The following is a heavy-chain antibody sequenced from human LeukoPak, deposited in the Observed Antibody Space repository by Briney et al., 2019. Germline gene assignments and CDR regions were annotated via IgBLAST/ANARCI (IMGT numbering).Heavy chain of an antibody. CDR1: GGSIRSYY. D-gene: IGHD1-26*01. CDR3: ARGKSGSYYDFDY. V-gene: IGHV4-4*07. CDR2: IYTSGST. J-gene: IGHJ4*02. Sequence: KSSETLSLTCTVSGGSIRSYYWSWIRQPPGKGLEWIGRIYTSGSTNYNPSLKSRVTISVDTSKNQFSLKLSSVTAADTAVYYCARGKSGSYYDFDYWGQGTLVTVSS.